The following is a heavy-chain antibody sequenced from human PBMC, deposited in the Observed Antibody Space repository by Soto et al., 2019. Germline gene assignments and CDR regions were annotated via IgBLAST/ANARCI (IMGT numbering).Heavy chain of an antibody. V-gene: IGHV3-30*18. Sequence: QVQLVESGGGVVQPGRSLRLSCAASGFTFNNYGMHWVRQAPGKGLEWVAAISYDGTNKYYADSVKGRFTISRDNSKSTLYLQMNSLRADGTAVYYCAKRASSDYDWRWFDPWGQGTLVTVSS. CDR2: ISYDGTNK. J-gene: IGHJ5*02. D-gene: IGHD5-12*01. CDR3: AKRASSDYDWRWFDP. CDR1: GFTFNNYG.